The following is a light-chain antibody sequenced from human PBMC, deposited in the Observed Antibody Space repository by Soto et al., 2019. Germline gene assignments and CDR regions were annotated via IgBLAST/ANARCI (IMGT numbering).Light chain of an antibody. CDR1: SSNIGASYY. J-gene: IGLJ1*01. Sequence: QSVLTQPPSLSGAPGQRVTISCTGSSSNIGASYYVHWYQQLPGTAPKLLIYGNTNRPSGVPDRFSGSKSGTSASLAITGLQAEDEADYYCQSFDGSLSGYVFGTGTKLTVL. V-gene: IGLV1-40*01. CDR2: GNT. CDR3: QSFDGSLSGYV.